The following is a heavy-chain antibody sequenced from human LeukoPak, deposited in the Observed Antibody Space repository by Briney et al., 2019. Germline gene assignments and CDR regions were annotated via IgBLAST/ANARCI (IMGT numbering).Heavy chain of an antibody. CDR2: INPNSGGT. CDR1: GYTFTGYY. CDR3: ARGTAGYSSSWYWFDP. V-gene: IGHV1-2*04. J-gene: IGHJ5*02. D-gene: IGHD6-13*01. Sequence: ASVKVSCKASGYTFTGYYMHWVRQAPGQGLEWMGWINPNSGGTNYAQKFQGWVTMTRDTSISTAYMELSRLRSDDTAVYYCARGTAGYSSSWYWFDPRGQGTLVTVSS.